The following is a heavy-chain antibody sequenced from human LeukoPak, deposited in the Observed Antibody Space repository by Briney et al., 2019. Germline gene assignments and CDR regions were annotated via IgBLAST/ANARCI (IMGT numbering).Heavy chain of an antibody. J-gene: IGHJ6*02. CDR2: INAGNGNT. V-gene: IGHV1-3*01. CDR1: GYTFTSYA. Sequence: GASVKVSCKASGYTFTSYAMHWVRQAPGQRLEWMGWINAGNGNTKYSQKFQGRVTITRDTSASTAYMELSSPRSEDTAVYYCARDLDSSREDVWGQGTTVTVSS. CDR3: ARDLDSSREDV. D-gene: IGHD3-22*01.